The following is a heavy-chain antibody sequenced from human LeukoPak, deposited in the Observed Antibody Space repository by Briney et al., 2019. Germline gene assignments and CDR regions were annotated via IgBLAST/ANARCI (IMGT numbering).Heavy chain of an antibody. D-gene: IGHD6-13*01. CDR1: GGSISIYY. V-gene: IGHV4-4*07. CDR2: IYTSGST. CDR3: ARARYSSSWYPEDAFDI. J-gene: IGHJ3*02. Sequence: SETLSLTCTVSGGSISIYYWSWVRQPAGKGREWIGCIYTSGSTNYNPSLKSRVTMSVDTSKNQFSLKLSSVTAADTAVYYCARARYSSSWYPEDAFDIWGQGTMVTVSS.